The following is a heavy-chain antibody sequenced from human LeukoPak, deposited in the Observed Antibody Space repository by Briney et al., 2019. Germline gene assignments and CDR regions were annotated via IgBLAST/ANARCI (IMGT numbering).Heavy chain of an antibody. CDR2: ISSSSSTI. J-gene: IGHJ1*01. CDR1: GFSFSSYS. CDR3: AREEAAAGTGYFQH. Sequence: PGGSLRLSCAASGFSFSSYSMNWVRQAPGKGLEWVSYISSSSSTIYYADSVKGRFTISRDNAKNSLYLQMNSLRAEDTAVYYCAREEAAAGTGYFQHWGQGTLVTVSS. D-gene: IGHD6-13*01. V-gene: IGHV3-48*01.